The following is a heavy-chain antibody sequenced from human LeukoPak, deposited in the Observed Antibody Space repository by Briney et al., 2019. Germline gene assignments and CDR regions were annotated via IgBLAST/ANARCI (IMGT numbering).Heavy chain of an antibody. Sequence: PSETLSLTCTVSGGSISSYYWSWIRQPAGKGLEWIGRIYTSGSTNYNPSLKSRVTMSVDTSKNQFSLKLSSVTAADTAVYYCARYSDSSGYPYYYYYYMDVWGKGTTVTVSS. CDR2: IYTSGST. D-gene: IGHD3-22*01. CDR1: GGSISSYY. V-gene: IGHV4-4*07. J-gene: IGHJ6*03. CDR3: ARYSDSSGYPYYYYYYMDV.